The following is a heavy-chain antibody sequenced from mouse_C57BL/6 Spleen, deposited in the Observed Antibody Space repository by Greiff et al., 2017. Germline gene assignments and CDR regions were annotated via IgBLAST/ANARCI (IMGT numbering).Heavy chain of an antibody. V-gene: IGHV1-18*01. CDR3: ARGGYYDYDEGFAY. D-gene: IGHD2-4*01. Sequence: EVQLQQSGPELVKPGASVKIPCKASGYTFTDYNMDWVKQSHGKSLEWIGDINPNNGGTIYNQKFKGKATLTVEKSSSTAYMDLRSLTSEDTAVYYCARGGYYDYDEGFAYWGQGTLVTVSA. CDR1: GYTFTDYN. J-gene: IGHJ3*01. CDR2: INPNNGGT.